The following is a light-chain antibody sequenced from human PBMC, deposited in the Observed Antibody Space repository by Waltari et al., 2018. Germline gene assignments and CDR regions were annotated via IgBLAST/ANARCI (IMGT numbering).Light chain of an antibody. J-gene: IGLJ3*02. CDR1: SGSVSSTSY. V-gene: IGLV8-61*01. Sequence: QTVVTQASSLSVSPGGTVPLTCALSSGSVSSTSYPTWYQQTPGQPPRTLVYKGISRSSGVPDRFSGSILGNTAALTITGAQADDESDYYCSMYMGSGVWVFGGGTKLTVL. CDR3: SMYMGSGVWV. CDR2: KGI.